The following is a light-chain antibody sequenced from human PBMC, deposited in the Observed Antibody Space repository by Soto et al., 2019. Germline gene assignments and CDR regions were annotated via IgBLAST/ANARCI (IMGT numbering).Light chain of an antibody. J-gene: IGKJ4*01. CDR2: DAS. Sequence: EIVLTQSPAALSLSPGGRATLSCRFSQSINIYLAWYQQKLGQAPRLLIYDASIRATGIPARFSASGSVTDFTRTISSLEPEDFGVYYCQQRYSWPLTFGVWTKVEIK. CDR3: QQRYSWPLT. CDR1: QSINIY. V-gene: IGKV3-11*01.